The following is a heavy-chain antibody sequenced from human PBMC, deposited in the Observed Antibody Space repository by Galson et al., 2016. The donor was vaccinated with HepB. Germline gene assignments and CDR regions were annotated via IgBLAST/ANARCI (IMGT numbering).Heavy chain of an antibody. Sequence: SETLSLTCAVSGVSITSSDWWSWVRQPPGQGLEWIGQIFHSGRVNYTPSLASRVTISTDTSNNHFSLRLTSVTAADTALYYCARQYWGGPSDYWGQGTLVTVSS. V-gene: IGHV4-4*02. J-gene: IGHJ4*02. CDR2: IFHSGRV. CDR1: GVSITSSDW. D-gene: IGHD2/OR15-2a*01. CDR3: ARQYWGGPSDY.